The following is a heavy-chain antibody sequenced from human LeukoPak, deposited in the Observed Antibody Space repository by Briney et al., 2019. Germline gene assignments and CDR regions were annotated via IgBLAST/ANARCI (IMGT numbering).Heavy chain of an antibody. CDR3: ARSRYGSGSYSCPDY. CDR2: IYYSGST. D-gene: IGHD3-10*01. Sequence: SQTLSLTCTVSGGSISSGGYYWSWIRQHPGKGLEWIGYIYYSGSTYYNPSLKSRVTISVDTSKNQFSLKLSSVTAADTAVYYCARSRYGSGSYSCPDYWGQGTLVTVSS. V-gene: IGHV4-31*03. CDR1: GGSISSGGYY. J-gene: IGHJ4*02.